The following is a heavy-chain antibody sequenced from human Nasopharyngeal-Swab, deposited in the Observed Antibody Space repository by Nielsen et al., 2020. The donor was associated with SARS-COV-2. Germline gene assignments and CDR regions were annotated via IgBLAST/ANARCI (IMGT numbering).Heavy chain of an antibody. V-gene: IGHV3-15*01. CDR1: GFSFSDAW. J-gene: IGHJ4*02. CDR3: TNSFDF. Sequence: GGSLRLSCAASGFSFSDAWMNWVRQAPGKGLEWVGRIKSKSEGETIDYAAPVKGRFIISRDDSQRTVYLQMNSLKIEDTAVYSCTNSFDFWSQGTLVTVSS. CDR2: IKSKSEGETI.